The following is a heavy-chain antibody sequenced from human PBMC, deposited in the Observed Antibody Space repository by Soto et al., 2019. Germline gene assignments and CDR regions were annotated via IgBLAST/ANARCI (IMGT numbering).Heavy chain of an antibody. CDR3: ARWAESPGYGDAFDI. V-gene: IGHV3-53*04. CDR2: IYSGAST. J-gene: IGHJ3*02. CDR1: GFTVSSNY. D-gene: IGHD5-12*01. Sequence: GGSLRVSCAASGFTVSSNYMSWVRQDPGKGLEWVSVIYSGASTYYADSVKGRFTISRQNSKNTLYLQMNSLRAEDTAVYYCARWAESPGYGDAFDIWGQGTMVTVSS.